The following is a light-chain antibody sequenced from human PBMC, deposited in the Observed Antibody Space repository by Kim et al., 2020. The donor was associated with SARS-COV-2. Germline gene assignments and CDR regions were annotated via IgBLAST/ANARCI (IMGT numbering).Light chain of an antibody. J-gene: IGKJ4*01. Sequence: DIQMTQSPSSLSAFVGDTITITCRPSQSISNLLNWYQQKPGEAPKLLIYATSHLQTGVPSRFSGSGSGSQFTLTISDLQPEDFAIYYCQQTYNSLTFGGGTEVDIK. CDR2: ATS. CDR1: QSISNL. CDR3: QQTYNSLT. V-gene: IGKV1-39*01.